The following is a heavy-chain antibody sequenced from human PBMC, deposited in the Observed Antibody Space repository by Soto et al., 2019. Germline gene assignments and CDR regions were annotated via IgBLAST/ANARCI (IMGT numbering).Heavy chain of an antibody. V-gene: IGHV3-49*04. CDR3: TRDYSDTRGYYGMDV. Sequence: GGSMRLSXTASGVTFGDYDMSWVRQAPGKGLGWVGLIRSKAYGGATEYAASVKGRFTISRDESKTIAYLQMNSLKTEDTAVYYCTRDYSDTRGYYGMDVWGQGTTVTVSS. D-gene: IGHD3-22*01. CDR2: IRSKAYGGAT. CDR1: GVTFGDYD. J-gene: IGHJ6*02.